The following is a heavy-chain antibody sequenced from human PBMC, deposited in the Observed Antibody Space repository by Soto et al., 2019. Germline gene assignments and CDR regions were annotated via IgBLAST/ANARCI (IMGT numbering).Heavy chain of an antibody. CDR1: GFTFKSSS. CDR2: ITTRRNYI. D-gene: IGHD6-13*01. Sequence: PGGSLRLSCIGSGFTFKSSSLNWVRQAPGKGLEWVASITTRRNYIHYPDSVKGRFHISIDDADNSLFLEMNRLGLEDSGLYYCTRGAPAPRTEAASSGPTRGGMDVWGEGTTVTVSS. CDR3: TRGAPAPRTEAASSGPTRGGMDV. J-gene: IGHJ6*04. V-gene: IGHV3-21*04.